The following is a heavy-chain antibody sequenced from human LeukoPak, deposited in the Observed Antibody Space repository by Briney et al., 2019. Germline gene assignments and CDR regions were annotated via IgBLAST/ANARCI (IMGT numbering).Heavy chain of an antibody. CDR1: GGSISTNNNY. CDR3: ACANPLNGLDY. CDR2: IYTSGST. V-gene: IGHV4-39*07. D-gene: IGHD4/OR15-4a*01. J-gene: IGHJ4*02. Sequence: SETLSLTCTVSGGSISTNNNYWGWIRQPPGKGLEWIGRIYTSGSTIYSPSLKSRLTMSIDTSKNQFSLRLASLTGADTAVYYCACANPLNGLDYWGQGTLVSVSS.